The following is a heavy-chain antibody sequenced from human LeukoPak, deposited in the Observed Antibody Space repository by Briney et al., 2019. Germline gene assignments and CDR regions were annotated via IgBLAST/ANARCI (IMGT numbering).Heavy chain of an antibody. D-gene: IGHD3-3*01. CDR3: VTDGGQLPYYFTY. CDR1: GFTFPDAW. J-gene: IGHJ1*01. V-gene: IGHV3-15*01. CDR2: IKNRNRGRTT. Sequence: GGSLRLSCAASGFTFPDAWIHWVRQGPGKGLEWVGRIKNRNRGRTTDYAAPVKGRFTISRDDSRDTLYLQMNSLKTEDTAVYYCVTDGGQLPYYFTYWGQGTPVTVSS.